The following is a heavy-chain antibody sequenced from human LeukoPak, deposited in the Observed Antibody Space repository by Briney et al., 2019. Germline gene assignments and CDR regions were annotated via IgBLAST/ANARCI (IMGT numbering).Heavy chain of an antibody. J-gene: IGHJ4*02. D-gene: IGHD3-22*01. CDR1: GFTFSSYG. V-gene: IGHV3-30*18. CDR2: ISYDGSNK. Sequence: GGSLRLPCAASGFTFSSYGMHWVRQAPGKGLEWVAVISYDGSNKYYADSVKGRFTISRDNSKNTLYLQMNSLRAEDTAVYYCAKDSWYDSSGYLDYWGQGTLVTVSS. CDR3: AKDSWYDSSGYLDY.